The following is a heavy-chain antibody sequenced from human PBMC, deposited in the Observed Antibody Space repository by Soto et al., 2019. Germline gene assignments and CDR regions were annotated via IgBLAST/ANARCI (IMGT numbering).Heavy chain of an antibody. V-gene: IGHV3-74*01. CDR1: GFTFSSYW. CDR2: INNYGTIT. J-gene: IGHJ4*02. Sequence: GGSLRLSCAASGFTFSSYWMHWVRQAPGKGLVWVSRINNYGTITTYADSVKGRFTISRDNAKNTLYLQINSLGAEDTAVYYCARDSQHGFDFWGQGTLVTVSS. CDR3: ARDSQHGFDF.